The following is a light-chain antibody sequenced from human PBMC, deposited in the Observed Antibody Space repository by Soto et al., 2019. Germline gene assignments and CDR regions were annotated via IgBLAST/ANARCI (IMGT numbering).Light chain of an antibody. CDR3: QQYYTRLG. Sequence: DIVMTQSPDSLAVSLGERATINCKSSQSVLYSSNNKNYLAWYQQKPGQPPKLLIYWASTRESGVPDRFSGSGSGTDFTLTISSLQAEDVAVYYCQQYYTRLGFGGGTKVEIK. CDR1: QSVLYSSNNKNY. J-gene: IGKJ4*01. V-gene: IGKV4-1*01. CDR2: WAS.